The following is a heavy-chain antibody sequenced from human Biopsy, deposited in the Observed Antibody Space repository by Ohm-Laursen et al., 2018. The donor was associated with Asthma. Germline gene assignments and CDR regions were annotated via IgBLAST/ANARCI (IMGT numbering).Heavy chain of an antibody. CDR3: ARAVDYSHYYGIDV. CDR2: ISVYNGNT. Sequence: SSVKVSCKTSGYTFNSAGITWVRQAPGQGLEWMGWISVYNGNTKVAQKLQDRVTMITDTSASAAYMELRSLRSDDTAVYFCARAVDYSHYYGIDVWGQGTTVTVS. V-gene: IGHV1-18*01. D-gene: IGHD3-10*01. CDR1: GYTFNSAG. J-gene: IGHJ6*02.